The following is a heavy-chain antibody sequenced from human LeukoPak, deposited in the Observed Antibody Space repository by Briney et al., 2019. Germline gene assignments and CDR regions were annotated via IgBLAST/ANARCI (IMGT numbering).Heavy chain of an antibody. V-gene: IGHV4-39*07. D-gene: IGHD2-21*02. CDR3: ARTYCGGDCRGYYYHYYMDV. J-gene: IGHJ6*03. CDR1: GGSIRSTSYY. CDR2: INHSGST. Sequence: PSETLSLTCTVSGGSIRSTSYYWSWIRQPPGKGLEWIGEINHSGSTNYNPSLKSRVTISVDRSKNQFSLKLSSVTAADTAVYYCARTYCGGDCRGYYYHYYMDVWGKGTTVTISS.